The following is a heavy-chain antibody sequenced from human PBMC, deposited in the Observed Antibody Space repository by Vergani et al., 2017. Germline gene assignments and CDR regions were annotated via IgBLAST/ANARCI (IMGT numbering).Heavy chain of an antibody. D-gene: IGHD2-8*01. J-gene: IGHJ6*02. CDR3: ARDCTSGGCPDNYGMDV. Sequence: VQLVESGGGLVKPGGSLRLSCAASGFTFSDFSMSWVRQAPGKGLEWVAFIGSSGPYINYADSVKGRFISSRDYTNNSLFLQLRSLRAEDAAVYYCARDCTSGGCPDNYGMDVWGQGATVTVSS. CDR2: IGSSGPYI. V-gene: IGHV3-21*06. CDR1: GFTFSDFS.